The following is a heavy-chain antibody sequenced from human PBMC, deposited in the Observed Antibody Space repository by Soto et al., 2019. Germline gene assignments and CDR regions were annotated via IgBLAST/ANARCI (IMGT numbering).Heavy chain of an antibody. CDR2: IYSGGST. J-gene: IGHJ4*02. Sequence: PGGSLRLSCAASGFTVSSNYMSWVRQAPGKGLEWVSVIYSGGSTYYADSVKGRFTISRDNSKNTLYLRMNSLRAEDTAVYYCASSYSSSFGYYWGQGTLVTVSS. D-gene: IGHD6-13*01. CDR3: ASSYSSSFGYY. CDR1: GFTVSSNY. V-gene: IGHV3-53*01.